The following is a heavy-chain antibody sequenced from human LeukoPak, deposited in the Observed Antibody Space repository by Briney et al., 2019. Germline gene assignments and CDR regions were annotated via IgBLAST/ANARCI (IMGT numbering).Heavy chain of an antibody. CDR3: ARVIGYCSSTSCREFDP. J-gene: IGHJ5*02. Sequence: SETLSLTCTVSGGSISSYYWSWIRQPAGKGLEWIGRIYTSGSTNYNPSLKSRVTISVDTSKNQFSLKLSSVTAADTAVYYCARVIGYCSSTSCREFDPWGQGTLVTVSS. CDR1: GGSISSYY. CDR2: IYTSGST. D-gene: IGHD2-2*01. V-gene: IGHV4-4*07.